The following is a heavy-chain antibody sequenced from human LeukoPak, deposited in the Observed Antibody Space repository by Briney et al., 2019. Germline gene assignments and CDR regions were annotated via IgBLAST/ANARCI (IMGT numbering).Heavy chain of an antibody. D-gene: IGHD4-11*01. J-gene: IGHJ4*02. CDR1: GFTLSTNA. CDR3: AQGGHDYNPFYW. Sequence: PGGSLSLSCSGSGFTLSTNAMVGLRQPAPEGLEWVSCIKVFDCDLFYAAPVRRRFIISGDKSKNTLYLQLNSLRAEDTAVYFCAQGGHDYNPFYWWGQGTLVTVSS. CDR2: IKVFDCDL. V-gene: IGHV3-23*01.